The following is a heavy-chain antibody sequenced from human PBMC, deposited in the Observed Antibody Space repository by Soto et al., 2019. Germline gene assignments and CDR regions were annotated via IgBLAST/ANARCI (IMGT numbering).Heavy chain of an antibody. Sequence: QVQLLQSGPGLVKPSQTLSLTCTVSGVTVSSDAYYWSWIRQHPGKGLEWIGNIYHTGSTYYSPSFKSRVVISLDTSNNRFSLTLTSVTAADTAVYYCARYRFSGNKWSKFDYWGRGTLVTVSS. CDR3: ARYRFSGNKWSKFDY. J-gene: IGHJ4*01. CDR1: GVTVSSDAYY. D-gene: IGHD3-16*02. CDR2: IYHTGST. V-gene: IGHV4-31*03.